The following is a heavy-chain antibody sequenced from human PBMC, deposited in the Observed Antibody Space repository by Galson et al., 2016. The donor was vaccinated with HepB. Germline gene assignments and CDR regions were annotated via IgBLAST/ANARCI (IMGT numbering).Heavy chain of an antibody. D-gene: IGHD5-18*01. CDR1: GFRFGTYA. Sequence: SLRLSCAASGFRFGTYAMHWVRQAPGKGLEWVAGISNDGNNKYYIDSAKGRFTISRDNFRNTLYLQLSSLRAEDPGVYYCARDGGAAWIQLWFDNWGHGTVVTVSP. CDR3: ARDGGAAWIQLWFDN. V-gene: IGHV3-30*04. CDR2: ISNDGNNK. J-gene: IGHJ4*01.